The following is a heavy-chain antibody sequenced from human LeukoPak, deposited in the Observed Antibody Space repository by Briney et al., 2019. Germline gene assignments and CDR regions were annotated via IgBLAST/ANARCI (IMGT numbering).Heavy chain of an antibody. CDR3: ARDNSPSDGYILFDD. D-gene: IGHD5-24*01. CDR1: GFTVRGNY. Sequence: GGSLRLSCAASGFTVRGNYMSWVRQAPGKGLEWVSIIYPNGYTYYADSVKGRFTISRDNSKNTLYLQVNSLTAEDTALYFCARDNSPSDGYILFDDWGQGTLVTVSS. V-gene: IGHV3-53*01. J-gene: IGHJ5*02. CDR2: IYPNGYT.